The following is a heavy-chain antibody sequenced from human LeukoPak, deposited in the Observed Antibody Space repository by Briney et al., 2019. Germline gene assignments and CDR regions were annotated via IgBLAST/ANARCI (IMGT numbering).Heavy chain of an antibody. V-gene: IGHV4-59*01. D-gene: IGHD5-18*01. J-gene: IGHJ6*03. CDR1: GGSISSYY. CDR2: IYYSGST. CDR3: ARVVYSYGFSYYYYYMDV. Sequence: PSETLSLTCTVSGGSISSYYWSWIRQPPGKGLEWIGYIYYSGSTNYNPSLKSRVTISVDTSKNQFSLKLSSVTAADTAVYYCARVVYSYGFSYYYYYMDVWGKGTTVTVSS.